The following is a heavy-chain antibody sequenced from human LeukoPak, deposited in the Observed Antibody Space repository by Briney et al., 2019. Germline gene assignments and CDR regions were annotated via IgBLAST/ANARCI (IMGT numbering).Heavy chain of an antibody. CDR2: IRSKANSYAT. CDR3: TSQGVIDY. D-gene: IGHD3-16*01. CDR1: GLTFSGSA. J-gene: IGHJ4*02. V-gene: IGHV3-73*01. Sequence: GGSLRLSCAAPGLTFSGSAMHWVRQASGKGLEWVGRIRSKANSYATAYAASVKGRFTISRDDSKNTAYLQMNSLKTEDTAVYYCTSQGVIDYWGQGTLVTVSS.